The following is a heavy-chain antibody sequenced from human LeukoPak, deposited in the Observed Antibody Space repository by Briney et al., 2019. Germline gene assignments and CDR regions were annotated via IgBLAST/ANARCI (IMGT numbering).Heavy chain of an antibody. D-gene: IGHD3-22*01. CDR2: IYCSGST. J-gene: IGHJ4*02. CDR1: GGSISSYY. CDR3: ARGDYYDSSGYQYFDY. Sequence: SETLSLTCTVSGGSISSYYWSWIRQPPGKGLEWIGYIYCSGSTNYNPSLKSRVTISVDTSKNQFSLKLSSVTAADTAVYYCARGDYYDSSGYQYFDYWGQGTLVTVSS. V-gene: IGHV4-59*01.